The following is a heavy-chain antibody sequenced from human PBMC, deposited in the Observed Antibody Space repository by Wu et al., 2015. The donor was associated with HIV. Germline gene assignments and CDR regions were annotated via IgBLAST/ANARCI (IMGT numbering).Heavy chain of an antibody. D-gene: IGHD5-12*01. V-gene: IGHV1-69*13. CDR1: GGTFSSRA. J-gene: IGHJ3*01. CDR3: VGPYTGYAYDTFDV. CDR2: IIPIFDRI. Sequence: QVQLVQSGAEMKKPGSSVKVSCKASGGTFSSRAISWVRQAPGQGFEWMGRIIPIFDRIHYKQKFQGRVVITADDATSTVYMELSSLSSDDTAVYYCVGPYTGYAYDTFDVRGQGTLVTVSS.